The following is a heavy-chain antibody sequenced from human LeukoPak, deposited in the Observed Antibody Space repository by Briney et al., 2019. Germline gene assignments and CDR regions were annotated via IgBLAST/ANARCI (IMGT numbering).Heavy chain of an antibody. Sequence: GGSLRLSCAASGLTFSSYAMGWVRQAPGKGLEWVSAISGSDGSTYYADSVKGRFTISRDNSKNTLYLRMNSLRAEDTAVYYCAKFLHFRSYDYWGQGTLVTVSS. CDR1: GLTFSSYA. CDR2: ISGSDGST. D-gene: IGHD2/OR15-2a*01. CDR3: AKFLHFRSYDY. V-gene: IGHV3-23*01. J-gene: IGHJ4*02.